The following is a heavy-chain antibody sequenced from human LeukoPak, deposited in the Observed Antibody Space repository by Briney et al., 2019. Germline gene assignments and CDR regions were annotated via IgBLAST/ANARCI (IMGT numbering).Heavy chain of an antibody. CDR3: ARRFGYCSSTSCLKGYFDL. Sequence: PSETLSLTCTVSGGSISSYYWSWIRQPPGKGLEWIGYIYYSGSTNYNPSLKSRVTISVDTSKNQFSLKLSSVTAADTAVYYCARRFGYCSSTSCLKGYFDLWGRGTLVTVSS. CDR2: IYYSGST. CDR1: GGSISSYY. D-gene: IGHD2-2*01. J-gene: IGHJ2*01. V-gene: IGHV4-59*08.